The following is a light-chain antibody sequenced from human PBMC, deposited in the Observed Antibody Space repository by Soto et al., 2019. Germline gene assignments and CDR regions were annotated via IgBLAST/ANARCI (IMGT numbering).Light chain of an antibody. CDR3: QSFDSSLSASV. CDR2: XNN. V-gene: IGLV1-40*01. Sequence: QSVLTQPPSVSGAPGQRVTISCTGSSSNIGAGYNVHWYQQLPGTAPKLLIYXNNNRPSGVPDRFXGSKSGTSXSXVIXGXXXXXXXXXYCQSFDSSLSASVFGGGTKLTVL. J-gene: IGLJ2*01. CDR1: SSNIGAGYN.